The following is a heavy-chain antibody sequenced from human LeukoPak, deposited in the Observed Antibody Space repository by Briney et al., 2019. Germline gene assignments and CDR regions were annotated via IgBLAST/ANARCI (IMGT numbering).Heavy chain of an antibody. J-gene: IGHJ4*02. CDR3: GKDLAEMATIIDY. CDR1: GFTFSSYS. CDR2: ISSSSSYI. D-gene: IGHD5-24*01. Sequence: PGGSLSLSCAASGFTFSSYSMNWVRQAPGKGLEWVSSISSSSSYIYYADSVKGRFTISRDNAKNTLYLQVHAQRGGDTAVYYCGKDLAEMATIIDYWGQGTLVTVSS. V-gene: IGHV3-21*04.